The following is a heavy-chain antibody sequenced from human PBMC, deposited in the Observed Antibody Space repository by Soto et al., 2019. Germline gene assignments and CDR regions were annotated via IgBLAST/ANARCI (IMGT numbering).Heavy chain of an antibody. CDR1: GFTFGNFG. CDR2: TSYDGNNK. CDR3: AKGGGSARDFDY. V-gene: IGHV3-30*18. J-gene: IGHJ4*02. D-gene: IGHD1-26*01. Sequence: PGGSLRLSCTVSGFTFGNFGTHWVRQAPGKGLEWVASTSYDGNNKYYADSLKGRFTISRDNSKKMVYLQMTSLGPEDTAVYYCAKGGGSARDFDYWGQGALVTVSS.